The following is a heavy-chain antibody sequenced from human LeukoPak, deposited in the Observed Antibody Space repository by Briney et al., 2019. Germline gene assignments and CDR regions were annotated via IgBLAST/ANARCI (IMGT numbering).Heavy chain of an antibody. V-gene: IGHV3-7*01. CDR3: ARALNLLDPVTLDY. CDR2: IKQDGSEK. CDR1: GFTFSSYW. Sequence: GGSLRLSCAASGFTFSSYWMSWVRQAPGKGLEWVANIKQDGSEKYYVDSVKGRFTISRDNAKNSLYLQMNSLRAEDTAVYYCARALNLLDPVTLDYWGQGTLVTVSS. J-gene: IGHJ4*02. D-gene: IGHD1-1*01.